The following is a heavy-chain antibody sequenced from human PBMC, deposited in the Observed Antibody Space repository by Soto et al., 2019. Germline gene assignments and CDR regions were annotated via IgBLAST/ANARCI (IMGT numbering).Heavy chain of an antibody. D-gene: IGHD6-19*01. J-gene: IGHJ5*02. CDR3: ARDRPAVAGLAWFDP. CDR2: INAGNGNT. Sequence: ASVKVSCKASGYTFTSYAIHWVRQAPGQRLEWMGWINAGNGNTKYSQKFQGRVTITRDTSASTAYMELSSLRSEDTAVYYCARDRPAVAGLAWFDPWGQGTLVTVSS. CDR1: GYTFTSYA. V-gene: IGHV1-3*01.